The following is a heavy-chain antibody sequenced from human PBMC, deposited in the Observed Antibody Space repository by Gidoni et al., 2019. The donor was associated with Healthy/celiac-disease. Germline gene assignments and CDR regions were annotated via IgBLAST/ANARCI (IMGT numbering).Heavy chain of an antibody. D-gene: IGHD6-19*01. J-gene: IGHJ4*02. Sequence: EVQLVESVGGLVQPGRSLRLSCSASGFTFDDYAMHWVRQAPGKGLEWVSGISWNSGSIGYADSVKGRFTISRDNAKNSLYLQMNSLRAEDTALYYCAKGPGYSSGWYTYWGQGTLVTVSS. CDR2: ISWNSGSI. CDR1: GFTFDDYA. V-gene: IGHV3-9*01. CDR3: AKGPGYSSGWYTY.